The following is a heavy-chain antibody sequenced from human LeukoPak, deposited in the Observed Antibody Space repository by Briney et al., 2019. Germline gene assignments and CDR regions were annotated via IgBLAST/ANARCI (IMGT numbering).Heavy chain of an antibody. CDR3: ARGGRRIFVPHKNDFWSGLPDY. Sequence: SETLSLTCTVSGGSFNNYYWSWIRQPPGKGLEWIGYISHTGNTNYNPSLKSRVTISVDTSKNQFSLKLSSVTAADTAVYYCARGGRRIFVPHKNDFWSGLPDYWGQGTLVSVSS. D-gene: IGHD3-3*01. V-gene: IGHV4-59*01. CDR2: ISHTGNT. CDR1: GGSFNNYY. J-gene: IGHJ4*02.